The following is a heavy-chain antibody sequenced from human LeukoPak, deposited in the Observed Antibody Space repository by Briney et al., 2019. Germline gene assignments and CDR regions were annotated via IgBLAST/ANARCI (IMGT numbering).Heavy chain of an antibody. Sequence: GGSLRLSCTASGFTFGEYGMSWVRQAPGKGLEWVGIIRSKAYGGTTEYAASVKGRFTISRDDSKSIAYLQMNSLQTEDTAVYYCTRARRYYYDSSGKYYFDYWGQGTLVTVSS. CDR3: TRARRYYYDSSGKYYFDY. V-gene: IGHV3-49*04. D-gene: IGHD3-22*01. CDR1: GFTFGEYG. CDR2: IRSKAYGGTT. J-gene: IGHJ4*02.